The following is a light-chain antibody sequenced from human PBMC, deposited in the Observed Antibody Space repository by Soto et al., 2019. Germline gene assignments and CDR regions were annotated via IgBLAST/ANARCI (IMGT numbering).Light chain of an antibody. Sequence: QSVLTQPASVSGSPGQSITISRTGTTSDVGGYNYVSWYQQHPGEAPKLMIYDVSNRPSGVSNRFSGSKSGNTASLTISRLQTEDEADYYCSSYTSSTLPYVFGTGTKVTVL. CDR2: DVS. J-gene: IGLJ1*01. V-gene: IGLV2-14*01. CDR3: SSYTSSTLPYV. CDR1: TSDVGGYNY.